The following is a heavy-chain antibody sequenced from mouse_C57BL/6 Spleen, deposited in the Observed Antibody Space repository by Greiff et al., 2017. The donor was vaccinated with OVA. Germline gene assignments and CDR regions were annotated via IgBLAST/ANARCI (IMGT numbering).Heavy chain of an antibody. D-gene: IGHD2-3*01. V-gene: IGHV1-26*01. CDR1: GYTFTDYY. CDR2: INPNNGGT. Sequence: EVQLQQSGPELVKPGASVKISCKASGYTFTDYYMNWVKQSHGKSLEWIGDINPNNGGTSYNQKFKGKATLTVDKSSSTAYMELRSLTSEDSAVYYCASSYDGYYVYFDYWGQGTTLTVSS. J-gene: IGHJ2*01. CDR3: ASSYDGYYVYFDY.